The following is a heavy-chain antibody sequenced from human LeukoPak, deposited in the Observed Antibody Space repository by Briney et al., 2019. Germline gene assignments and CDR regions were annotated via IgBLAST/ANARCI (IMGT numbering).Heavy chain of an antibody. CDR2: ITGTSSTI. CDR1: GFTVSSNC. Sequence: PGGSLRLSCAASGFTVSSNCMSWVRQAPGKGLKWVSSITGTSSTILYADSVMGRFTISRDNSKNSLYLQMNSLRAEDTAVYYCARDSNYYSWDWGQGTLVTVSS. D-gene: IGHD3-10*01. V-gene: IGHV3-21*01. CDR3: ARDSNYYSWD. J-gene: IGHJ4*02.